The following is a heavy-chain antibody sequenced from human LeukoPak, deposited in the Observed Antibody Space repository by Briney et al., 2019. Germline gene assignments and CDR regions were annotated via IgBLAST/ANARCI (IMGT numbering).Heavy chain of an antibody. CDR1: GFTVSSNY. D-gene: IGHD2-15*01. CDR2: IYSGGST. V-gene: IGHV3-66*01. Sequence: GGSLRLSCAASGFTVSSNYMNWVRQAPGKGLEWVSVIYSGGSTYYADSVKDRFTLSRDNSKNTLYLQMNSLRAEDTAVYYCARAEGSHWGLGTLVTVSS. J-gene: IGHJ4*02. CDR3: ARAEGSH.